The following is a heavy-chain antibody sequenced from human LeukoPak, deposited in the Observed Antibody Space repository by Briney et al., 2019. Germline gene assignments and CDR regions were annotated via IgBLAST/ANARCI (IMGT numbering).Heavy chain of an antibody. V-gene: IGHV4-34*01. Sequence: SETLSLTCAVYGGSFSGYYWSWIRQPPGKGLEWIGEINHSGSTNYNPSLKSRVTISVDTSKNQFSLKLSSVTAADTAVYYCARGLAMATDYWGQGTLVTVSS. D-gene: IGHD5-18*01. CDR1: GGSFSGYY. CDR2: INHSGST. J-gene: IGHJ4*02. CDR3: ARGLAMATDY.